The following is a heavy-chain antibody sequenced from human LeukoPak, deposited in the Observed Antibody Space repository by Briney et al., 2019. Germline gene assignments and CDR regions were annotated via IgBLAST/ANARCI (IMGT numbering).Heavy chain of an antibody. D-gene: IGHD6-19*01. CDR2: IIPMFGIA. CDR3: ARDRPYTGGWRGFDY. CDR1: GGTFSRYA. Sequence: ASVKVSCKASGGTFSRYAISWVRQAPGQGLEWMGGIIPMFGIANYAQKFQGRVTITADESTSTAYMELSSLRSDDTAVYYCARDRPYTGGWRGFDYWGQGTLVTVSS. J-gene: IGHJ4*02. V-gene: IGHV1-69*13.